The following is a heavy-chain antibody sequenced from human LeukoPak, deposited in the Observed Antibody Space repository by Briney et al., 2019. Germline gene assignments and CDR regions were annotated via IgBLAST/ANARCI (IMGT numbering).Heavy chain of an antibody. CDR1: GGSISSSSYY. J-gene: IGHJ4*02. V-gene: IGHV4-39*01. Sequence: SETLSLTCTVSGGSISSSSYYWGWIRQPPGKGVEWIGSIYYSGSTYYNPSLKSRVTISVDTSKNQFSLKLSSVTAADTAVYYCASKYYDILTGYAHFDYWGQGTLVTVSS. CDR3: ASKYYDILTGYAHFDY. D-gene: IGHD3-9*01. CDR2: IYYSGST.